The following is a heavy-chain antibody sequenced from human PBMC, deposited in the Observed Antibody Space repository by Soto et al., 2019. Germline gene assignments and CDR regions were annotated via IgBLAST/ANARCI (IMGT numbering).Heavy chain of an antibody. CDR2: INHSGST. V-gene: IGHV4-39*01. CDR3: ARLGGYVSVGYYYLWDS. CDR1: DGSMNSDSSY. J-gene: IGHJ4*02. D-gene: IGHD3-22*01. Sequence: TPETLSLTCRVSDGSMNSDSSYWGWIRQPPGKGLEWIGVINHSGSTYHNLSLKGRVTMSVDASRNQFSLKLTSMTAADTAVYYCARLGGYVSVGYYYLWDSWGQGTLVTVSS.